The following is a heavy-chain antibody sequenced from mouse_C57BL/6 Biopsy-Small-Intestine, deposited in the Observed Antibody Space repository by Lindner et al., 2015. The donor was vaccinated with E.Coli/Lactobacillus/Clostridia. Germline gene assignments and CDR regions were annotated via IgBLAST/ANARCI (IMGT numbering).Heavy chain of an antibody. D-gene: IGHD4-1*02. V-gene: IGHV1-53*01. J-gene: IGHJ4*01. Sequence: SVKVSCKASGYTLTGYFMHWVRQAPGQGLEWMGWINPSSGATNYAQKFQGRVTMTRDTSISTAYMELSRLRSDDTAVYYCARALNFLNCFDPWGQGTLVTVSS. CDR2: INPSSGAT. CDR1: GYTLTGYF. CDR3: ARALNFLNCFDP.